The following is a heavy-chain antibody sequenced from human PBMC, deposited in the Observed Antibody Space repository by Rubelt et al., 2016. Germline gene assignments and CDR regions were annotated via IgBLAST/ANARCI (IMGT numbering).Heavy chain of an antibody. V-gene: IGHV2-5*02. J-gene: IGHJ6*02. CDR2: YYWADDK. CDR3: AQKNQHIRGGMDV. Sequence: QITLKESGPTLVQPTQTLTLTCTFSGFSLSTSGVGVGWIRQPPGEALEWLAVYYWADDKQYSPSLMSRITITKDTSKNQVVLTMKNMDPVDTATDYCAQKNQHIRGGMDVWGQGTTVTVSS. CDR1: GFSLSTSGVG. D-gene: IGHD2-21*01.